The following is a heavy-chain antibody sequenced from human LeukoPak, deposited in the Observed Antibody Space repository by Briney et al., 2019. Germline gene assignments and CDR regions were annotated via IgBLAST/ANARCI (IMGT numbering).Heavy chain of an antibody. V-gene: IGHV4-31*03. Sequence: PSETLSLTCTVSGGSISSGGYCWSWIRQHPGKGLEWIGYIYYSGSTYYNPSLKSRVTISVDTSKNQFSLKLSSVTAADTAVYYCARVEGIAAAGDFDYWGQGTLVTVSS. CDR1: GGSISSGGYC. J-gene: IGHJ4*02. CDR3: ARVEGIAAAGDFDY. D-gene: IGHD6-13*01. CDR2: IYYSGST.